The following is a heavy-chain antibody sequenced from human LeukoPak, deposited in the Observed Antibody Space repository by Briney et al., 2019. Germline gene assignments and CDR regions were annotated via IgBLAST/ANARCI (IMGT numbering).Heavy chain of an antibody. J-gene: IGHJ4*02. V-gene: IGHV4-59*01. CDR2: IYDSGST. D-gene: IGHD1-14*01. CDR1: GGSISSYY. CDR3: ARLRSRTVFDY. Sequence: PSETLSLTCTVFGGSISSYYWSWIRQPPGKGLEWIGYIYDSGSTNYNPSLKSRVTISVDTSKNQFSLKVSSVTAADTAVYYCARLRSRTVFDYWGQGTLVTVSS.